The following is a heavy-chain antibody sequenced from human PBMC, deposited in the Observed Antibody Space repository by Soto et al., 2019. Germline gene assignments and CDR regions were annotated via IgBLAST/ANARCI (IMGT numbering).Heavy chain of an antibody. D-gene: IGHD3-3*01. CDR1: GVSISSGGYS. Sequence: PSETLSLTCAVSGVSISSGGYSWSWIRQPPGKGLEWIGYIYHSGSTYYNPSLKSRVTISVDRSKNQFSLKLSSVTAADTAVYYCASVLRFLEFDYWGQGTLVTVSS. CDR3: ASVLRFLEFDY. CDR2: IYHSGST. J-gene: IGHJ4*02. V-gene: IGHV4-30-2*01.